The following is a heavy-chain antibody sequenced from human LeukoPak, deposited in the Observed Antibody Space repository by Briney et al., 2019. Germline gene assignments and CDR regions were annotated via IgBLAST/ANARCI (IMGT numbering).Heavy chain of an antibody. CDR1: GFTFSDHY. J-gene: IGHJ3*02. CDR3: TYDSSGNDAFDI. D-gene: IGHD3-22*01. CDR2: TRNKANSYTT. V-gene: IGHV3-72*01. Sequence: GGSLRLSCAASGFTFSDHYMDWVRQAPGKGLEWVGRTRNKANSYTTEYAASVEGRFTISRDDSKNSLYLQMNSLKTEDTAVYYCTYDSSGNDAFDIWGPGTMVTVSS.